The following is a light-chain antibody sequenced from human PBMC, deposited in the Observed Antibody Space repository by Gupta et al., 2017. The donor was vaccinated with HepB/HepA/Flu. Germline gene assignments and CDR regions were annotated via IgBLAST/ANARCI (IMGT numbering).Light chain of an antibody. CDR2: EVT. J-gene: IGLJ2*01. CDR1: SSDVGGYNL. CDR3: CSYAGSYSVV. V-gene: IGLV2-23*02. Sequence: QSALTQPASVSGSPGQSITISCTRTSSDVGGYNLVSWYQQHPGKAPTVMIYEVTKRPSGVSSRFSGSKSGNTASLTISGLQAEDEADYFCCSYAGSYSVVFGGGTKLTVL.